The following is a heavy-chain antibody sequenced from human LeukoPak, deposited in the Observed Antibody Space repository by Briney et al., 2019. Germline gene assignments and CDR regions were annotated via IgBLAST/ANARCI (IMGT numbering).Heavy chain of an antibody. V-gene: IGHV4-34*01. CDR1: GGSFSGYY. J-gene: IGHJ4*02. D-gene: IGHD6-19*01. CDR3: ARGRGWYKLNYYFDY. CDR2: INHSGST. Sequence: SETLSLTCAVYGGSFSGYYWSWIRQPPGKGLEWIGEINHSGSTNYNPSLKSRVTISVDTSKNQFSLKLSSVTAADTAVYYCARGRGWYKLNYYFDYWGLGTLVTVSS.